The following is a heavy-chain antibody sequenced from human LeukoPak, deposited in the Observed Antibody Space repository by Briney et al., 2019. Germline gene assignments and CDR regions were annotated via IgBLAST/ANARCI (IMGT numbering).Heavy chain of an antibody. CDR2: IYYSGST. CDR3: ARTQSRGYNYGPFDY. Sequence: SETLSLTCAVYGGSFSGYYWSWIRQPPGKGLEWVGSIYYSGSTYYNPSLKSRVTISVDTSKNQFSLKLSSVTAADTAVYYCARTQSRGYNYGPFDYWGQGTLVTVSS. V-gene: IGHV4-34*01. CDR1: GGSFSGYY. D-gene: IGHD5-18*01. J-gene: IGHJ4*02.